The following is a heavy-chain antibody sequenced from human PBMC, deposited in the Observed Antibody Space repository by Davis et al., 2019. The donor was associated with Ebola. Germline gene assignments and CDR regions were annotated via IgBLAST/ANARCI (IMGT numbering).Heavy chain of an antibody. CDR3: ARLGYCSGGSCYPYYYYYYGMDV. J-gene: IGHJ6*02. V-gene: IGHV3-23*01. Sequence: GESLKISCAASGFTFTTYALSWVRQAPGQGLEWVSTISYSGGSTYYADSVKGRFTISRDNSKNTLYLQMNSLRDEDTAVYYCARLGYCSGGSCYPYYYYYYGMDVWGQGTTVTVSS. D-gene: IGHD2-15*01. CDR1: GFTFTTYA. CDR2: ISYSGGST.